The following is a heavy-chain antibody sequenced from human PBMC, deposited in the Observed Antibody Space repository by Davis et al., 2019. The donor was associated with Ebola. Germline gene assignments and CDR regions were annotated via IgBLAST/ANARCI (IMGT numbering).Heavy chain of an antibody. Sequence: SETLSLTCNVSGYSISTGYFWGWIRQPPGKGLEWIGSIYHSGSTYYNPSLKSRVTISVDTSKNQFSLKLNSVTAADTAVYFCVRDVGVRGFSILDNWFDPWGQGTLVTVPS. CDR2: IYHSGST. V-gene: IGHV4-38-2*02. CDR1: GYSISTGYF. J-gene: IGHJ5*02. D-gene: IGHD2-15*01. CDR3: VRDVGVRGFSILDNWFDP.